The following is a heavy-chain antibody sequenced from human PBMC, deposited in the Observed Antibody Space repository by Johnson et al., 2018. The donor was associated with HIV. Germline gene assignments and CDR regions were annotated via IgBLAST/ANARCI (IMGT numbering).Heavy chain of an antibody. CDR2: ISWDGGST. J-gene: IGHJ3*02. V-gene: IGHV3-43*01. CDR3: ANGAVAGINDAFDI. CDR1: GFTFDDYT. Sequence: VQVVESGGVVVQPGGSLRLSCAASGFTFDDYTMHWVRQAPGKGLEGVSLISWDGGSTYYADAVKGRFTISRDNSKNSLYLQMNSLRTEDTALYSCANGAVAGINDAFDIWGQGPMVTVSS. D-gene: IGHD6-19*01.